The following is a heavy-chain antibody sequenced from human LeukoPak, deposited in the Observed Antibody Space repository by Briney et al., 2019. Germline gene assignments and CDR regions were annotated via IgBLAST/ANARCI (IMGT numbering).Heavy chain of an antibody. J-gene: IGHJ4*02. D-gene: IGHD3-22*01. CDR2: INPNSGGT. CDR1: GYTFTGYY. CDR3: ITDYYDSSGRDY. Sequence: ASVKVSCKASGYTFTGYYMHWARQAPGQGLEWMGWINPNSGGTNYAQKFQGRVTMTRDTSISTAYMELSRLRSDDTAVYYCITDYYDSSGRDYWGQGTLVTVSS. V-gene: IGHV1-2*02.